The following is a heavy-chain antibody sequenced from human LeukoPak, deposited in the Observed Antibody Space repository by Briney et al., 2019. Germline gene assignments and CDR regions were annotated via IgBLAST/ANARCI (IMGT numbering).Heavy chain of an antibody. D-gene: IGHD6-13*01. CDR1: GFTFSSYA. Sequence: GGSLRLSCAASGFTFSSYAMHWVRQAPGKGLEWVAVISYDGSNKYYADSVKGRFTISRDNSKNTLYLQMNSLRAEDTAVYYCARGQQLVRRNWFDPWGQGTLVTVSS. J-gene: IGHJ5*02. CDR3: ARGQQLVRRNWFDP. CDR2: ISYDGSNK. V-gene: IGHV3-30*04.